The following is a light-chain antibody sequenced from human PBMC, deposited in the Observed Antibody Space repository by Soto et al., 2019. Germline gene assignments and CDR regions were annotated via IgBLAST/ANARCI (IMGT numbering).Light chain of an antibody. CDR3: GAWDGSLSVVL. CDR1: SANIGTNY. CDR2: DSD. Sequence: QSVLTQPPSVSAAPGQKVTISCSGSSANIGTNYVSWYQQFPGTAPKLVIYDSDRRPSEIPDRFSGSKSGTSATLDITGLQTGDDADYDCGAWDGSLSVVLFGGGTKVTVL. J-gene: IGLJ2*01. V-gene: IGLV1-51*01.